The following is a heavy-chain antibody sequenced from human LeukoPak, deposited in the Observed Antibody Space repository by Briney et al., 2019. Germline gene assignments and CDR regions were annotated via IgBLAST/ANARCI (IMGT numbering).Heavy chain of an antibody. V-gene: IGHV5-51*01. Sequence: GESLKISCKGSGYSLSRQWIGWVRQMPGQGLGWMGVIYPADSDTRYSPSFQGQVTLSADKSISTAYLRWRSLKASDTAMYYCATSPYRSGGSCYLSAYWGQGTLVTVSS. CDR3: ATSPYRSGGSCYLSAY. D-gene: IGHD2-15*01. CDR2: IYPADSDT. J-gene: IGHJ4*02. CDR1: GYSLSRQW.